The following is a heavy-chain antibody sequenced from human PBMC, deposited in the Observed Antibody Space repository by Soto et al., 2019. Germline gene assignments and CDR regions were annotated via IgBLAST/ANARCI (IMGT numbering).Heavy chain of an antibody. CDR1: GFTFSSYA. CDR3: ARDNSLVY. D-gene: IGHD5-18*01. Sequence: PGGSLRLSCAASGFTFSSYAMSWVRQAPGKGLEWVSAIRDGGGSTYYVDSVKGRFTISRDNAKNTLYLQMNSLRAEDTAVYYCARDNSLVYWGQGTLVTVSS. J-gene: IGHJ4*02. CDR2: IRDGGGST. V-gene: IGHV3-23*01.